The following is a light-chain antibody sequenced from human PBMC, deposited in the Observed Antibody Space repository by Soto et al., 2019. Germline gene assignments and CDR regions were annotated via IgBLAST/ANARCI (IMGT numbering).Light chain of an antibody. CDR2: AAS. CDR1: QSIVIY. CDR3: QQSYNDLRT. V-gene: IGKV1-39*01. Sequence: DIQTTQSPTSVSSSVVDTVTITCRASQSIVIYVNWYQQKKDKAPRXXIYAASNLQSGVPSRFSGGGYGTDFSLTISSLQTEDFAVYYCQQSYNDLRTFGPGTKVDIK. J-gene: IGKJ3*01.